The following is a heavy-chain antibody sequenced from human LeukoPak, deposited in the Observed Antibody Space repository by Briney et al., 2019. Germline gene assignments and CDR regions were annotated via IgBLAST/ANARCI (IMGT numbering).Heavy chain of an antibody. CDR3: ARDGPRDGYNQYYFDY. V-gene: IGHV3-53*01. D-gene: IGHD5-24*01. CDR1: GFTVSSNY. CDR2: IYSGGST. Sequence: GGSLRLSCAASGFTVSSNYMSWVRQAPGKGLEWVSVIYSGGSTYYADSVKGRFTISRDNSKNTLYLQMNSLRAEDTAVYYCARDGPRDGYNQYYFDYWGQGTLVTVSS. J-gene: IGHJ4*02.